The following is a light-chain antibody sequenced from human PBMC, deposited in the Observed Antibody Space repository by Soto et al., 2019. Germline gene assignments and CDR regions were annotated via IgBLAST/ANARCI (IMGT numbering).Light chain of an antibody. CDR2: VSS. J-gene: IGKJ2*01. CDR3: QQTDSFPHT. CDR1: QNIGTY. V-gene: IGKV1-39*01. Sequence: DIHMTQSPSSLSASVGDRVTITCRASQNIGTYLHWYQQKPGTAPKLLIYVSSSLQSGVPSRFSGSGTGPDFALTISSLQPEDFAVYFCQQTDSFPHTFGQGTRLEI.